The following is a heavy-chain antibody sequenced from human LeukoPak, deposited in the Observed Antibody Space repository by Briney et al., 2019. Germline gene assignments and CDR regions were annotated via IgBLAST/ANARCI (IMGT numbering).Heavy chain of an antibody. CDR2: IIPIFGTA. V-gene: IGHV1-69*13. D-gene: IGHD6-13*01. CDR1: GGTFSSYA. J-gene: IGHJ4*02. CDR3: ARGGPGASSWSIYFDY. Sequence: ASVKVSCKASGGTFSSYAISWVRQAPGQGLEWMGGIIPIFGTANYAQKFQGRVTITADESTSTAYMELRSLRSDDTAVYYCARGGPGASSWSIYFDYWGQGTLVTVSS.